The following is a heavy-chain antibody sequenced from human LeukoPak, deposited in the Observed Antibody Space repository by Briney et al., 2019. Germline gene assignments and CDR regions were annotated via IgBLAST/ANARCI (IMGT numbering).Heavy chain of an antibody. V-gene: IGHV6-1*01. CDR1: GDSVSSNSAA. CDR3: ARDSALNYYDSSGYPNNWFDP. J-gene: IGHJ5*02. CDR2: TYYRSKWYN. D-gene: IGHD3-22*01. Sequence: SQTLSLTCAFSGDSVSSNSAAWNWIRQSPSRGLEWLGRTYYRSKWYNDYAVSVKSRITINPDTSKNQFSLQLDSVTPEDTAVYYCARDSALNYYDSSGYPNNWFDPWGQGTLVTVSS.